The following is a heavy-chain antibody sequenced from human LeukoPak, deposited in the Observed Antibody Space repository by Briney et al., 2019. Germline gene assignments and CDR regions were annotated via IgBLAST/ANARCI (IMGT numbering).Heavy chain of an antibody. J-gene: IGHJ4*02. CDR1: GYSFTGYY. CDR2: INPNTGGT. Sequence: ASVKVSCKTSGYSFTGYYIHWVRQAPGQGLEWVGYINPNTGGTKYAQKFQGRVTMTRDTSISTSYMELSRLRSDDTAVYYCATVASAVPVYYFDYWGQGTLVTVSS. CDR3: ATVASAVPVYYFDY. D-gene: IGHD2-21*01. V-gene: IGHV1-2*02.